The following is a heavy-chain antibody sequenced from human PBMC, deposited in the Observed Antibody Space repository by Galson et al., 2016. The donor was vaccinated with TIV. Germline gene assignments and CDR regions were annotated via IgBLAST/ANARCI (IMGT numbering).Heavy chain of an antibody. CDR2: IIGMLGTT. D-gene: IGHD3-22*01. Sequence: SVKVSCKASGGTFSSYAFSWVRQAPGQGLEWMGRIIGMLGTTNYAKKFQGRVTITADESTSTAYMELSSLTSEYTAVYYCARAPGYYDSSAYYPAWGQGTLVTVSS. CDR3: ARAPGYYDSSAYYPA. V-gene: IGHV1-69*11. J-gene: IGHJ4*02. CDR1: GGTFSSYA.